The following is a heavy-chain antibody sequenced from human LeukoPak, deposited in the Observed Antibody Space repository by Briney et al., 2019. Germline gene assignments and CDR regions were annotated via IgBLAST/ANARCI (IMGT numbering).Heavy chain of an antibody. CDR2: ILPGDSDT. Sequence: RGESLKISCKGSEYSFATYWIGWVRQMPGQGLEWMGIILPGDSDTRYSPSFQGQVTISADKSISTAYLQWSSLKASDTAIYYCASEYCSGGNCYFDYWGQGTLVTVSS. V-gene: IGHV5-51*01. CDR1: EYSFATYW. CDR3: ASEYCSGGNCYFDY. J-gene: IGHJ4*02. D-gene: IGHD2-15*01.